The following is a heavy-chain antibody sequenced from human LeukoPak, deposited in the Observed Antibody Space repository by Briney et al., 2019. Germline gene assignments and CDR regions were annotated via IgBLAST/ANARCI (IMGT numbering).Heavy chain of an antibody. CDR1: GFTFSSYG. CDR3: AKDVPSDLSSWFDP. V-gene: IGHV3-30*18. J-gene: IGHJ5*02. D-gene: IGHD3-16*02. Sequence: GGSLRLSCAASGFTFSSYGMHWVRQAPGKGLEWVAVISYDGSNKYYADSVKGRFTISRDNSKNTLYLQMNSLRAEDTAVYCCAKDVPSDLSSWFDPWGQGTLVTVSS. CDR2: ISYDGSNK.